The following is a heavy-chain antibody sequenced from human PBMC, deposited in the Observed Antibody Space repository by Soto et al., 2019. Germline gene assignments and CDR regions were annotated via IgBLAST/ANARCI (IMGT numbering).Heavy chain of an antibody. J-gene: IGHJ6*02. CDR1: GFTFSNAW. CDR3: TIEPFTIFGVGIVYRAYGLDV. Sequence: EVQLVESGGGLVKPGGSLRLSCAASGFTFSNAWMNWVRQAPGKGLEWVGRIKSKTDGGKTDYAAPVKGRFTISRDDSKNTLYLQMNSLKSEVIAVYFCTIEPFTIFGVGIVYRAYGLDVWGQGTTVTVSS. CDR2: IKSKTDGGKT. D-gene: IGHD3-3*01. V-gene: IGHV3-15*07.